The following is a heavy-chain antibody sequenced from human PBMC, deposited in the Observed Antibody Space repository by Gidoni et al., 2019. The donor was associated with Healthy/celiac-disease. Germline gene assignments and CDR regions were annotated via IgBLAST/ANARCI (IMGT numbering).Heavy chain of an antibody. D-gene: IGHD6-13*01. CDR2: IRSSSSTI. CDR3: ARGEAEQQLVPDY. V-gene: IGHV3-48*04. J-gene: IGHJ4*02. CDR1: GFPCRSYS. Sequence: EVQLVESGGGLVQPGGSLRLSCAASGFPCRSYSMNWVRQAPGKGLEWVSYIRSSSSTIYYADAVKGRFTISRDNAKNSLYLQMNSLRAEDTAVYYCARGEAEQQLVPDYWGQGTLVTVSS.